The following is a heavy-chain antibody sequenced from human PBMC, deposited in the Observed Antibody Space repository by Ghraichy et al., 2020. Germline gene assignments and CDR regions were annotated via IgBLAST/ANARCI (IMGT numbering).Heavy chain of an antibody. V-gene: IGHV4-34*01. D-gene: IGHD6-13*01. CDR1: NGPFDSYY. CDR3: ARGRKSSQQLVPLPFDY. J-gene: IGHJ4*02. CDR2: INHSGST. Sequence: GSLRLSCAVYNGPFDSYYWSWIRQPPGKGLEWIGEINHSGSTNHNPSLRSRVTFSVDRSKDQFSLRLNSVTAADTAMYYCARGRKSSQQLVPLPFDYWGQGTLVTVSS.